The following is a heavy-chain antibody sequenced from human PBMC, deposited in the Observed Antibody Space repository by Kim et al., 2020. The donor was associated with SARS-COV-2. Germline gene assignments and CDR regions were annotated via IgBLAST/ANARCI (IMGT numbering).Heavy chain of an antibody. Sequence: GGSLRLSCAASGFTFSNAWMSWVRQAPGKGLEWVGRIKSKTDGGTTDYAAPVEGRFTISRDDSKNTLYLQMNSLKTEDTAVYYCTTARYGSEGSGTDYWGQGTLVTVSS. V-gene: IGHV3-15*01. J-gene: IGHJ4*02. D-gene: IGHD3-10*01. CDR2: IKSKTDGGTT. CDR3: TTARYGSEGSGTDY. CDR1: GFTFSNAW.